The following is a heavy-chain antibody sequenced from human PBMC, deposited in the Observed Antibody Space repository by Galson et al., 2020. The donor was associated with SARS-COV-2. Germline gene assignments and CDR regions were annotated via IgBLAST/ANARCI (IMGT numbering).Heavy chain of an antibody. CDR3: ARQGNPVYYYYYGMDV. V-gene: IGHV4-39*07. J-gene: IGHJ6*02. Sequence: ASETLSLTCTVSGGSSSSSSYYWGLIRQPPGKGLEWIGCIHYIGSTYYNPSLNRLVTISVDTSKNQFSLKLSSVTAADTAVYYCARQGNPVYYYYYGMDVWGQGTTVTVSS. D-gene: IGHD1-1*01. CDR2: IHYIGST. CDR1: GGSSSSSSYY.